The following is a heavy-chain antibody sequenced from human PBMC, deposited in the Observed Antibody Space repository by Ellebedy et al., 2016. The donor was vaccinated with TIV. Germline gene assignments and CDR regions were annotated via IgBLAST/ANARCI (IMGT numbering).Heavy chain of an antibody. V-gene: IGHV1-8*01. J-gene: IGHJ4*02. Sequence: ASVKVSXXASRYTFTSYDINWVRQATGQGLEWMGWMNPNSGNTGYAEKFQDRVTMTTDTSTSTAYMELRSLRSDDTAVYYCARDRLRRYFDYWGQGTLVTVSS. CDR1: RYTFTSYD. CDR3: ARDRLRRYFDY. CDR2: MNPNSGNT.